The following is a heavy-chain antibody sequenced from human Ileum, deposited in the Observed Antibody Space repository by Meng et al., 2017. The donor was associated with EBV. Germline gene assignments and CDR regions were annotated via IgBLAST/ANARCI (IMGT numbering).Heavy chain of an antibody. D-gene: IGHD3-10*01. Sequence: QRVGAGLWSPSETLSLTRAVYGGSLSGYYWSWIRQPPGKGLEWIGEINHSGSTNYNPSLKSRVTISVDTSKNQFSLKLSSVTAADTAVYYCARGNKVSDRGFDYWGQGTLVTVSS. V-gene: IGHV4-34*01. CDR3: ARGNKVSDRGFDY. CDR1: GGSLSGYY. J-gene: IGHJ4*02. CDR2: INHSGST.